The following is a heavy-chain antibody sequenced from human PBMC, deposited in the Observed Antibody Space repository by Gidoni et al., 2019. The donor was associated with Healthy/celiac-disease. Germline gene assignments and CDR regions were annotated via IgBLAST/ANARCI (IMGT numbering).Heavy chain of an antibody. CDR2: IYYSGST. D-gene: IGHD5-18*01. CDR3: ARQVDTAMGIYYYYGMDV. Sequence: QLQLQESGPGLVKPSETLSLTCTVSGGSISSRSYYWGWIRQPPGKGLEWIGSIYYSGSTYHNPSLKSRVTISVDTSKNQFSLKLSSVTAADTAVYYCARQVDTAMGIYYYYGMDVWGQGTTVTVSS. J-gene: IGHJ6*02. V-gene: IGHV4-39*01. CDR1: GGSISSRSYY.